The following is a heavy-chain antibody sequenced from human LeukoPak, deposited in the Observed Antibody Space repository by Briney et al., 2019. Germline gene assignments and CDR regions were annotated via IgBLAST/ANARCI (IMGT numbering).Heavy chain of an antibody. J-gene: IGHJ4*02. V-gene: IGHV3-23*01. Sequence: GGSLRLSCAASGFSFRSYAMSWVRRAPGKGLEWVSAISASGGSTYYADSVKGRVTISRDNSKNTLYLQMNSLRAEDTAVYYCAKDQDSGSYSSLDYWGQGTLVTVSS. CDR1: GFSFRSYA. CDR3: AKDQDSGSYSSLDY. D-gene: IGHD1-26*01. CDR2: ISASGGST.